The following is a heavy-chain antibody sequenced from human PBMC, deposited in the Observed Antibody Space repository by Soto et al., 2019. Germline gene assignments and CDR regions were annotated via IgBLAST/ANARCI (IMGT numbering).Heavy chain of an antibody. CDR2: FDPEDGET. V-gene: IGHV1-24*01. CDR3: ATDRRDGYNWVDY. D-gene: IGHD5-12*01. CDR1: GYTLTELS. Sequence: VASVKVSFKVSGYTLTELSMHWVRQAPGKGLEWMGGFDPEDGETIYAQKFQGRVTMTEDTSTDTAYMELSSLRSEDTAVYYCATDRRDGYNWVDYWGQGTLVTVSS. J-gene: IGHJ4*02.